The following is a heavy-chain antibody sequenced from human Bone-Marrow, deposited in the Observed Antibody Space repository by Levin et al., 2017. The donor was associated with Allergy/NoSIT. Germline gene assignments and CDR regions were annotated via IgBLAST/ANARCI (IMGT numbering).Heavy chain of an antibody. CDR2: IGSNSNYI. J-gene: IGHJ4*02. CDR1: GFTFSSYS. CDR3: ANRGTLGEYYYDY. V-gene: IGHV3-21*01. D-gene: IGHD3-16*01. Sequence: PGGSLRLSCAASGFTFSSYSMNWVRLAPGRGLEWVSSIGSNSNYIYYADSVKGRFTISRDNAKSSLYLQMNSLRAEDAAVYYCANRGTLGEYYYDYWGQGTLVTVSS.